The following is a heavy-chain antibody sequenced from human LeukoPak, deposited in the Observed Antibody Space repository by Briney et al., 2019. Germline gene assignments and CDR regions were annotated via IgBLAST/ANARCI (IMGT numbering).Heavy chain of an antibody. V-gene: IGHV3-66*01. D-gene: IGHD3-10*01. Sequence: GGSLRLSCAASGFTVSSNYMSWLRQAPGEGLEWVSVIFSGGSTYYADSVKDRFTISRDNSKNTLYLQMNSLRAEDTAVYYCAREIYGSGTYPYYYYGMDVWGQGTTVTVSS. CDR1: GFTVSSNY. CDR2: IFSGGST. J-gene: IGHJ6*02. CDR3: AREIYGSGTYPYYYYGMDV.